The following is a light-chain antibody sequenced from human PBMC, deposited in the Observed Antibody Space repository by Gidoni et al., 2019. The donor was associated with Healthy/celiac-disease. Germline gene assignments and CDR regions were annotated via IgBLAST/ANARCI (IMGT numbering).Light chain of an antibody. CDR3: AAWDDSLSVL. CDR2: RNN. Sequence: SVLTQPPSASGTPGQRVTISCSGSSSNIGSNYVYWYQQLTGTAPKLLIYRNNQRPSGIPDRFSGSKSGTSASLAISGRRSEDEADYYCAAWDDSLSVLFGGGTKLTVL. CDR1: SSNIGSNY. V-gene: IGLV1-47*01. J-gene: IGLJ2*01.